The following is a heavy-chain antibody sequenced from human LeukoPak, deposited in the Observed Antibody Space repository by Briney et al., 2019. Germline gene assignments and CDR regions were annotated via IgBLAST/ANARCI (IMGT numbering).Heavy chain of an antibody. V-gene: IGHV3-7*01. CDR2: IKQDGSEK. Sequence: GGSLRLSCAASGFTFSSYWMSWVRQAPGKGLEWVANIKQDGSEKYYVDSVKGRFTISRDNAKYSLYLQMNSLRADDTAVYYCARLPGSGSRTYFDYWGQGTLVTVSS. CDR3: ARLPGSGSRTYFDY. CDR1: GFTFSSYW. J-gene: IGHJ4*02. D-gene: IGHD1-26*01.